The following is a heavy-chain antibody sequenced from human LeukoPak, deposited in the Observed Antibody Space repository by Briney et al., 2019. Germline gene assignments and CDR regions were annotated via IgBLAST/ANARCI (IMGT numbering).Heavy chain of an antibody. CDR2: IYHSGST. CDR1: GYSISSGYY. Sequence: SETLSLTCTVSGYSISSGYYWGWIRQPPGKGLEWIGSIYHSGSTYYNPPLKSRVTISVDTSKNQFSLKLSSVTAADTAVYYCARATPFDYWGQGTLVTVSS. V-gene: IGHV4-38-2*02. J-gene: IGHJ4*02. CDR3: ARATPFDY.